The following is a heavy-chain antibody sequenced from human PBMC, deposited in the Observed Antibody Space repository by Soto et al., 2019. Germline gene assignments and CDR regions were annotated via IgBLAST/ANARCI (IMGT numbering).Heavy chain of an antibody. Sequence: GGSLRLSCAASGFTFSSYAMHWVRQAPGKGLEWVAVISDDGGNKYYADSVKGRFTISRDNSKNTLYLQMNSLRAEDTAVYYCAREYRAYCGGDCYSSFGYWGQGTLVTSPQ. CDR1: GFTFSSYA. D-gene: IGHD2-21*02. V-gene: IGHV3-30-3*01. CDR2: ISDDGGNK. J-gene: IGHJ4*02. CDR3: AREYRAYCGGDCYSSFGY.